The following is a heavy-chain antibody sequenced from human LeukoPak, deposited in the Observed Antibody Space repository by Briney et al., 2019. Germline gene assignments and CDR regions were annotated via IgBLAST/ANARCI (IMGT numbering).Heavy chain of an antibody. Sequence: PGGSVRLSCAASGFTVSSNYMSWVRQAPGKGLEWVSVIYSGGSTYYADSVKGRFTISRDNSKNTLYLQMNSLRAEDTAVYYCASGGGIAAAGTGRYYYGMDVWGQGTTVTVSS. V-gene: IGHV3-66*01. CDR3: ASGGGIAAAGTGRYYYGMDV. D-gene: IGHD6-13*01. CDR1: GFTVSSNY. J-gene: IGHJ6*02. CDR2: IYSGGST.